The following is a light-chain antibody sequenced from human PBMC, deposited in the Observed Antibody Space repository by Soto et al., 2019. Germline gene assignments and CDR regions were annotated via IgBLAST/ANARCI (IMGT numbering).Light chain of an antibody. CDR3: QQYNTWRSIT. CDR2: GAS. Sequence: EVVRTECPATLSVSPGERATLSCRASQSISSNLGWYQQRPGQAPRLLIYGASTRATGIPARFSGSGSGTEFTLTISSLQSEDFAVYYCQQYNTWRSITFGQGTRLEIK. J-gene: IGKJ5*01. V-gene: IGKV3-15*01. CDR1: QSISSN.